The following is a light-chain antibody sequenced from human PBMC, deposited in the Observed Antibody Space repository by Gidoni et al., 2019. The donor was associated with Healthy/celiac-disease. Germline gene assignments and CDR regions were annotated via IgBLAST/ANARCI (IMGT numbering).Light chain of an antibody. V-gene: IGKV2-28*01. CDR2: LGS. CDR1: QSLLHSNGYNY. Sequence: DIVMTQYPLSLPVTPGEPASISCRSSQSLLHSNGYNYLDWYLQKPGQSPQLLIYLGSNRASGVPDRFSGSGSGTDFTLTISRVEAEDVGVYYCMQALQTPPGFGGGTKVEIK. CDR3: MQALQTPPG. J-gene: IGKJ4*01.